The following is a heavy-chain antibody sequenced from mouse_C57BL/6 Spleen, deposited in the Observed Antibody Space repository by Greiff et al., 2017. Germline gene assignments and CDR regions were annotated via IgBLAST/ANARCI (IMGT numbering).Heavy chain of an antibody. V-gene: IGHV5-17*01. D-gene: IGHD1-1*01. J-gene: IGHJ2*01. CDR3: ARSHYYGSSSYFDY. Sequence: EVKLMESGGGLVKPGGSLKLSCAASGFTFSDYGMHWVRQAPEKGMEWVAYISSGSSTIYYADTVKGRFTISRDNAKNTLFLQMTSRRSEDTAMYYCARSHYYGSSSYFDYWGQGTTLTVSS. CDR2: ISSGSSTI. CDR1: GFTFSDYG.